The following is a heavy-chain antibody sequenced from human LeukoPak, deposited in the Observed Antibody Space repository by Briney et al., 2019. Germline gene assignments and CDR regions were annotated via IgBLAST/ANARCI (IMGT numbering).Heavy chain of an antibody. D-gene: IGHD2-2*01. J-gene: IGHJ6*02. CDR3: ARDQRYQLLAYYYYYGMDV. Sequence: GASVKVSCKASGYTFTGYYMHWVRQAPGQGLEWMGRINPNSGGTNYAQKFQGRVTMTRDTSISTVYMELSRLRSDDTAVYYCARDQRYQLLAYYYYYGMDVWGQGTTVTVSS. V-gene: IGHV1-2*06. CDR2: INPNSGGT. CDR1: GYTFTGYY.